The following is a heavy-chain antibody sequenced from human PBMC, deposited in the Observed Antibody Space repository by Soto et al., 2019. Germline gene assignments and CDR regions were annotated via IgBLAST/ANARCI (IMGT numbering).Heavy chain of an antibody. V-gene: IGHV3-73*02. D-gene: IGHD2-8*02. Sequence: EVQLVESGGGLVQPGGSLKLSCAASGFTFSGSAMHWVRQASGKGLEWVGRIRSKANSYATAYAASVKGRFTISRDDSKNTAYLQMNSLKTEDTAVYYCTSYWPGGDYWGQGTLVTVSS. J-gene: IGHJ4*02. CDR3: TSYWPGGDY. CDR1: GFTFSGSA. CDR2: IRSKANSYAT.